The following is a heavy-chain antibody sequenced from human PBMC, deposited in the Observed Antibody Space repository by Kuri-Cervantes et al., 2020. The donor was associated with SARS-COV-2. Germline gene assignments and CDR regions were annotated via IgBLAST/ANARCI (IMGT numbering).Heavy chain of an antibody. CDR2: IYHSGST. V-gene: IGHV4-4*02. D-gene: IGHD5-24*01. J-gene: IGHJ5*02. CDR1: GGTISSSNW. CDR3: ARRDAYNYDGWFDP. Sequence: SCAVSGGTISSSNWWSWVRQPPGKGLEWIGEIYHSGSTNYNPSLKSRVTISVDKSKNQFSLKLSSVTAADTAVYYCARRDAYNYDGWFDPWGQGTLVTVSS.